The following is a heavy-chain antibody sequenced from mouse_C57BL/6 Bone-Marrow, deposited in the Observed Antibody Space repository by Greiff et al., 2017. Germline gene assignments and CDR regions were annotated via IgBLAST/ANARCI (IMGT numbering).Heavy chain of an antibody. D-gene: IGHD1-1*01. CDR3: TRAEDYYGYWYFDV. J-gene: IGHJ1*03. V-gene: IGHV1-15*01. Sequence: QVQLKQSGAELVRPGASVTLSCKASGYTFTDYEMHWVKQTPVHGLEWIGAIDPETGGTAYNQKFKGKAILTADKSSSTAYMEIRSLTSEDSAVYYCTRAEDYYGYWYFDVWGTGTTVTVSS. CDR2: IDPETGGT. CDR1: GYTFTDYE.